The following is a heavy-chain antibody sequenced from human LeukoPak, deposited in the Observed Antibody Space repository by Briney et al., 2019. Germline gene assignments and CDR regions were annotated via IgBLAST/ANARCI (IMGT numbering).Heavy chain of an antibody. Sequence: SETLSLTCTVSGGSISSYYWSWIRQPPGKGLEWIGYIYYSGSTNYNPSLKSRVTISVDTSKNQFSLKLSSVTAADTAVYYCARGEMATTGARFYFDYWGQGTLVTVSS. CDR2: IYYSGST. CDR1: GGSISSYY. J-gene: IGHJ4*02. D-gene: IGHD5-24*01. CDR3: ARGEMATTGARFYFDY. V-gene: IGHV4-59*01.